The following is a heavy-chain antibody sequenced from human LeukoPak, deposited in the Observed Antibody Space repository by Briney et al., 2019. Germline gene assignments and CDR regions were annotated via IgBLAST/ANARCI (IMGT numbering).Heavy chain of an antibody. V-gene: IGHV3-53*01. Sequence: GRSLRLSCAASGFSVSNNYMSWVRQAPGKGLEWVSVIYSGGSTYYADSVKGRFAISRDNSKNTLYLQMNSLRAEDTAVYYCARFGSREHAFDIWGQGTVVTVSS. CDR3: ARFGSREHAFDI. J-gene: IGHJ3*02. D-gene: IGHD1-1*01. CDR1: GFSVSNNY. CDR2: IYSGGST.